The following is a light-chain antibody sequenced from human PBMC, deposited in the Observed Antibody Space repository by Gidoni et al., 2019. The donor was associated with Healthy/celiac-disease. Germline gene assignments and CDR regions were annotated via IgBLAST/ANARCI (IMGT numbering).Light chain of an antibody. CDR1: QGISSY. V-gene: IGKV1-9*01. J-gene: IGKJ3*01. Sequence: DIQLTQSPSFLSASVGDRVTITCWASQGISSYLAWYQQKPGKAPKLLIYAASTLPSGVPSRFSGSGSGTEFTFTISSLQPEDFATYYCQQLNSYPQAFGPGTKVDIK. CDR3: QQLNSYPQA. CDR2: AAS.